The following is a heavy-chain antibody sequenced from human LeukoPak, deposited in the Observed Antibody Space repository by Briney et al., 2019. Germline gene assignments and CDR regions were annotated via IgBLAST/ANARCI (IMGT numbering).Heavy chain of an antibody. J-gene: IGHJ4*02. CDR3: ARAGY. CDR1: GFTFSSYN. Sequence: GGSLRISCAASGFTFSSYNMNWVRQAPGKGLEWVSYISSSGNTIYYADSVKGRFTISRDNAKNSLFLQMNSLRAEDTAVYYCARAGYWGQGTLVTVSS. V-gene: IGHV3-48*01. CDR2: ISSSGNTI.